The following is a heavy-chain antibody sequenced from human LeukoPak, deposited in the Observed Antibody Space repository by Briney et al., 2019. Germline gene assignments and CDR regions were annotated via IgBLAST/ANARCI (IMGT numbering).Heavy chain of an antibody. CDR1: GGSISSDY. Sequence: SETQSLTCTVSGGSISSDYWSWIRQPAGKGLEWIGRIYTSGSTDYNPSLKSRVTMSADTSKNKFSLKVTSVTAADTAIYYCARGYYDSSGYYTEFANWGQGTLVTVSS. CDR2: IYTSGST. V-gene: IGHV4-4*07. D-gene: IGHD3-22*01. CDR3: ARGYYDSSGYYTEFAN. J-gene: IGHJ4*02.